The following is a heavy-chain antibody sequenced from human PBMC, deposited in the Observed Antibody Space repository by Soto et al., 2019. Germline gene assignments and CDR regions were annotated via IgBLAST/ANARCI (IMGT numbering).Heavy chain of an antibody. CDR2: ISGSGGST. D-gene: IGHD6-19*01. Sequence: GGSLRLSCAASGFTLSSYAMSWVRQAPGKGLEWVSAISGSGGSTYYADSVKGRFTISRDNSKNTLYLQMNSLRAEDTAVYYCAELIAVARRYYFDYWGQGTLVTVYS. J-gene: IGHJ4*02. V-gene: IGHV3-23*01. CDR3: AELIAVARRYYFDY. CDR1: GFTLSSYA.